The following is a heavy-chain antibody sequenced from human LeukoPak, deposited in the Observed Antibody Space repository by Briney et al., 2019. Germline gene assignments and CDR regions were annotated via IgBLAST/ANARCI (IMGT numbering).Heavy chain of an antibody. CDR1: RFTFSSYA. J-gene: IGHJ4*02. CDR2: ISGSGGST. Sequence: GSLXLSCAASRFTFSSYAMSWVRQAPGKGLEWVSAISGSGGSTYYADSVKGRFTISRDNSKNTLYLQMNSLRAEDTAVYYCAGLTIFGVVIIPPFDYWGQGTLVTVSS. V-gene: IGHV3-23*01. D-gene: IGHD3-3*01. CDR3: AGLTIFGVVIIPPFDY.